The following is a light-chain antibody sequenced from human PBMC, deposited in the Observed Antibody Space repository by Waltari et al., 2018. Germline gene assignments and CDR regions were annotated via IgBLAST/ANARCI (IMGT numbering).Light chain of an antibody. J-gene: IGKJ1*01. CDR2: AAS. V-gene: IGKV1-16*01. Sequence: DIQVTQSPSSLSASVGDTVTITCRASQDIGNFLAWYQQRAGKGPKTLISAASILQSGVPSRFRGSGSGTQFTLAITSLQPEDFATYYCQQYHTYPPAFGQGTKIDI. CDR3: QQYHTYPPA. CDR1: QDIGNF.